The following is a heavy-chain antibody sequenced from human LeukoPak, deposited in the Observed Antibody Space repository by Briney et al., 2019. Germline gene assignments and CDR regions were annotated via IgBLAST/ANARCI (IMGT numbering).Heavy chain of an antibody. CDR3: ARARSSGGIAAADSAFDI. Sequence: ASVKVSCKASGYTFTSYGISWVRQAPGQGLEWMGWISAYNGNTNYAQKLQGRVTMTTDTSASTAYMELSSLRSEDTAVYYCARARSSGGIAAADSAFDIWGQGTMVTVSS. CDR2: ISAYNGNT. D-gene: IGHD6-13*01. V-gene: IGHV1-18*01. J-gene: IGHJ3*02. CDR1: GYTFTSYG.